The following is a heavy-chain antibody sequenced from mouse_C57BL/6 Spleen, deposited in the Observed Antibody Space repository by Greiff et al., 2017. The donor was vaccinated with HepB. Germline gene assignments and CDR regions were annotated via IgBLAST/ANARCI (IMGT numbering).Heavy chain of an antibody. J-gene: IGHJ3*01. CDR3: ARDRDYDYDGAWFAY. Sequence: EVKLVESGPGLVKPSQSLSLTCSVTGYSITSGYYWNWIRQFPGNKLEWMGYISYDGSNNYNPSLKNRISITRDTSKNQFFLKLNSVTTEDTATYYCARDRDYDYDGAWFAYWGQGTLVTVSA. CDR2: ISYDGSN. V-gene: IGHV3-6*01. CDR1: GYSITSGYY. D-gene: IGHD2-4*01.